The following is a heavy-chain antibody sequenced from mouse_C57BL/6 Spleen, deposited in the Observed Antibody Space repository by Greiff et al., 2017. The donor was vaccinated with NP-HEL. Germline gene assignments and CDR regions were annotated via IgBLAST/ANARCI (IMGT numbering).Heavy chain of an antibody. J-gene: IGHJ3*01. V-gene: IGHV1-15*01. D-gene: IGHD1-1*01. CDR1: GYTFTGYE. Sequence: QVQLQQSGAELVRPGASVTLSCKASGYTFTGYEMHWVKQTPVHGLEWIGAIEPETGGTAYNQKLKGKSILTADKSSSTAYIEIRSLTSDDSAVSYCTRGYGSSPFAYWGQGTLVTVSA. CDR2: IEPETGGT. CDR3: TRGYGSSPFAY.